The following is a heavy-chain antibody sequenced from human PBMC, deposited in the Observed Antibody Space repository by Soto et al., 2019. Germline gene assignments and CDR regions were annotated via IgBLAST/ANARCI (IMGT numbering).Heavy chain of an antibody. CDR3: ARDLPPVDY. CDR1: GYTFSSYH. Sequence: QIQLVQSGAEVKKPGASVKVSCKASGYTFSSYHITWVRQAPGQGLEWMGWISAYNGNTNYAQNLQGRVTMTTDPSTSTAFMELRSLRSDDTAVYYCARDLPPVDYWGQGTLVTVSS. J-gene: IGHJ4*02. V-gene: IGHV1-18*01. CDR2: ISAYNGNT.